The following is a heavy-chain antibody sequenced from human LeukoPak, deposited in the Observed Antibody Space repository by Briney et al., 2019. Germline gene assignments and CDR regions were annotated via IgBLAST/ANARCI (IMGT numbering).Heavy chain of an antibody. Sequence: SETLSLTCAVYGGSFSGYYWSWIRQPPGKGLEWIGRIYTSGSTNYNPSLKSRVTMSVDTSKNQFSLKLSSVTAADTAVYYCVSEEWFGEKAFDYWGQGTLVTVSS. D-gene: IGHD3-10*01. CDR3: VSEEWFGEKAFDY. CDR2: IYTSGST. J-gene: IGHJ4*02. CDR1: GGSFSGYY. V-gene: IGHV4-59*10.